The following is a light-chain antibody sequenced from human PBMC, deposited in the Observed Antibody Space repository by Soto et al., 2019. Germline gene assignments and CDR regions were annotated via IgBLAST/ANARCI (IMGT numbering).Light chain of an antibody. V-gene: IGKV3-20*01. CDR2: GAS. J-gene: IGKJ4*01. CDR1: QSVSSSY. Sequence: EIVLTQSPGTLSLSPGERATLSCRASQSVSSSYLAWYQQKPGQAPRLLIYGASSRATGIPDRFSGSGSGTDFTLTISRLEPEDFALYYCQQYGSSPAFGGGTKVEIE. CDR3: QQYGSSPA.